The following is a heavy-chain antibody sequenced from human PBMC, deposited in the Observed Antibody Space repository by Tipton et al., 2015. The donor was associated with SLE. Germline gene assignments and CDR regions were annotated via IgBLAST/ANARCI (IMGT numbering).Heavy chain of an antibody. CDR2: IYHSGNT. V-gene: IGHV4-38-2*02. D-gene: IGHD3-9*01. Sequence: PGLVKPSETLSLSCTVSGFSISRAYYWGWIRQPPGKGLEWIASIYHSGNTYYNPSLQSRVTISIDTSKNQFSLKLTSVTAADTAVYYCARQDYDILTGYFDYWGQGTLVTVSS. J-gene: IGHJ4*02. CDR1: GFSISRAYY. CDR3: ARQDYDILTGYFDY.